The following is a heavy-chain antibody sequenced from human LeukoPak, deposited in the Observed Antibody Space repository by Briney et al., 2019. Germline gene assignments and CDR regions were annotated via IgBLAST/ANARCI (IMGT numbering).Heavy chain of an antibody. V-gene: IGHV3-33*01. CDR2: MWYDGSNK. CDR1: GFTFSSYG. J-gene: IGHJ4*02. Sequence: HPGRSLRLSCAASGFTFSSYGMHWVRQAPGKGLEWVAVMWYDGSNKYYADSVKGRFTISRDNSKNTLYLQMNSLRAEDTAVYYCARDVQGYYYDSPGLGYWGQGTLVTVSS. CDR3: ARDVQGYYYDSPGLGY. D-gene: IGHD3-22*01.